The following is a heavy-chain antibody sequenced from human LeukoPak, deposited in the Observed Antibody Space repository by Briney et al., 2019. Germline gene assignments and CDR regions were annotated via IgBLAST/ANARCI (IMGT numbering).Heavy chain of an antibody. CDR3: ARDVDYYDSSGYYRGYYGMDV. V-gene: IGHV3-66*01. Sequence: GSLRLSCAASGFTVSSNYMSWVRQAPGKGLEWVSVIYSGGSTYYADSVKGRFTISRDNSKNTLYLQMNSLRAEDTAVYYCARDVDYYDSSGYYRGYYGMDVWGQGTTVTVSS. CDR1: GFTVSSNY. CDR2: IYSGGST. J-gene: IGHJ6*02. D-gene: IGHD3-22*01.